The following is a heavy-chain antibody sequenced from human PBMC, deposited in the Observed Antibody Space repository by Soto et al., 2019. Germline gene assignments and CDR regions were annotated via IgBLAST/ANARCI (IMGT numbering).Heavy chain of an antibody. D-gene: IGHD6-6*01. CDR3: ARRARPDFYYMDV. J-gene: IGHJ6*03. CDR2: ISSNGVGT. V-gene: IGHV3-64*01. Sequence: PGGSLRLSGAASGFALSGYAMDWVRPAPGQGLEYVSGISSNGVGTYYANSVQGRFTTSRDNSKNTLYPQMGSLRPEDMAVYYCARRARPDFYYMDVWGKGTTVTVSS. CDR1: GFALSGYA.